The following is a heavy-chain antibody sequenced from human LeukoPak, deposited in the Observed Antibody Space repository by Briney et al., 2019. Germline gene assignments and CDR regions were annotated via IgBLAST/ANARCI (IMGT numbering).Heavy chain of an antibody. CDR1: GLTFNIYA. J-gene: IGHJ5*02. V-gene: IGHV3-30*04. Sequence: GGSLRLSCAASGLTFNIYAMHWVRQAPGKGLEWVAVMSYDGSNKYYADSVKGRFTISRDNSKTTRYLQMNSLRAEDTAIYYCAREGQPLSRNSWFDPWGQGALVTVSS. D-gene: IGHD6-13*01. CDR2: MSYDGSNK. CDR3: AREGQPLSRNSWFDP.